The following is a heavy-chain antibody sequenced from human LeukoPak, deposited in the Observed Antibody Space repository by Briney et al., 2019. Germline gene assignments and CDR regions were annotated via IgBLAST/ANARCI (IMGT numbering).Heavy chain of an antibody. CDR2: ICYGGIT. CDR1: ARSISISSYY. Sequence: PSETLSLTCTVSARSISISSYYGGSIRQPPGKGRGWIGSICYGGITYNNPSLKTRATMSGCTSNNQFSMKLSSVTAADPAVSYCASHGDALDYYIDYWGQGTLVTVSS. CDR3: ASHGDALDYYIDY. V-gene: IGHV4-39*01. D-gene: IGHD3-9*01. J-gene: IGHJ4*02.